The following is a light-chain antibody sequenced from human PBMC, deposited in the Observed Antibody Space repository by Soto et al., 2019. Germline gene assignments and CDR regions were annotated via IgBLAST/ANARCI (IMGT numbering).Light chain of an antibody. V-gene: IGLV1-44*01. J-gene: IGLJ3*02. CDR1: SSNIGSTT. CDR2: NNN. CDR3: SAWDDSLNGVV. Sequence: QAVVTQPPSASGTPGQRVTIACSGSSSNIGSTTVKWYQQLPGTAPKLLIYNNNQRPSGVPDRFSGSKSGTSASLAISGLQSEDEADHYCSAWDDSLNGVVFGGGTKLTVL.